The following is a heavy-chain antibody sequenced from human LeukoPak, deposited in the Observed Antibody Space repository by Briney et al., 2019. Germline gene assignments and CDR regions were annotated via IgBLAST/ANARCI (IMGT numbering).Heavy chain of an antibody. V-gene: IGHV4-30-4*01. CDR3: ARGNSRIGRSNWFDP. J-gene: IGHJ5*02. D-gene: IGHD2-21*01. CDR2: IYYSGST. Sequence: PSETLSLTCTVSGSSISSGDYYWSWIRQPPGKGLEWIGYIYYSGSTYYNPSLKSRVTISVDTSKNQFSLKLSSVTAADTAVYYCARGNSRIGRSNWFDPWGQGTLVTVSS. CDR1: GSSISSGDYY.